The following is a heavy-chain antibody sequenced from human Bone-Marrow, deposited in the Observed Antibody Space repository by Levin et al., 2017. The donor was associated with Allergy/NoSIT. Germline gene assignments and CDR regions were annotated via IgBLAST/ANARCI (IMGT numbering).Heavy chain of an antibody. CDR2: IYTSGTT. CDR3: ARLDAYHVALDY. J-gene: IGHJ4*02. D-gene: IGHD1-14*01. Sequence: SETLSLTCNVSGDSFNNFYWTWIRQPAGKGLEWIGRIYTSGTTDYNPSLKSRLTMSIDTSKTLFSLNLSAVTAADTAGYYCARLDAYHVALDYWGQGILVTVSS. V-gene: IGHV4-4*07. CDR1: GDSFNNFY.